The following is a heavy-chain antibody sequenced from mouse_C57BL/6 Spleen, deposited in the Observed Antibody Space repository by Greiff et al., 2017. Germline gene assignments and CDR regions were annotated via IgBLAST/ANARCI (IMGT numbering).Heavy chain of an antibody. J-gene: IGHJ4*01. CDR1: GFSLTSYG. Sequence: VMLVESGPGLVQPSQSLSITCTVSGFSLTSYGVHWVRQSPGKGLEWLGVIWRGGSTDYNAAFMSRMSITKDNSKSQFFFKMNRLQAADTAIYYCSKTLYYSNSYYAMDYWGQGTSVTVSS. V-gene: IGHV2-5*01. D-gene: IGHD2-5*01. CDR3: SKTLYYSNSYYAMDY. CDR2: IWRGGST.